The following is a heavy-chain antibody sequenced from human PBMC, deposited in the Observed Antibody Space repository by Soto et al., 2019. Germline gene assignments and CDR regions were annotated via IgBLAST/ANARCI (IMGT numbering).Heavy chain of an antibody. CDR3: ARGSSGMSY. CDR1: GYTFTHYG. Sequence: QVQLMQSGSEVKKPGASVKVSCKASGYTFTHYGISWMRQAPGQGLEWMGWINPDNGYTKEAQKFQGRGTMTTDTSTTTAYMEVRSLQSDDTAVYYCARGSSGMSYWGQGTLVIVSS. D-gene: IGHD6-19*01. V-gene: IGHV1-18*01. CDR2: INPDNGYT. J-gene: IGHJ1*01.